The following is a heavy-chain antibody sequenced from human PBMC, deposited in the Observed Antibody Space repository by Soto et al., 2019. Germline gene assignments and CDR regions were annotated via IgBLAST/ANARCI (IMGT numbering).Heavy chain of an antibody. Sequence: QVQLQESGPGLVKPSETLSLTCTVSGGSISSYYWSWIRQPPGKGLEWIGYIYYSGSTNYNPSLQLRVTISVDTPKNQFSLKLRSVTAADTAVYYCARRYGGTLDSWGQGTLVTVSS. CDR1: GGSISSYY. D-gene: IGHD4-17*01. CDR3: ARRYGGTLDS. J-gene: IGHJ4*02. CDR2: IYYSGST. V-gene: IGHV4-59*08.